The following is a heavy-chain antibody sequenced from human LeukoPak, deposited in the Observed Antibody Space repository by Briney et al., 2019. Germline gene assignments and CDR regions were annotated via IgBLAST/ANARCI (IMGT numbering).Heavy chain of an antibody. Sequence: ASVKVSCKASGYTFAGFYMHWVRQAPGQGLEWVGWVNPNSGNTGYAQKFQGRVTMTRNTSISTAYMELSSLRSEDTAVYYCARGIRYGKPTDYWGQGTLVTVSS. CDR3: ARGIRYGKPTDY. CDR2: VNPNSGNT. D-gene: IGHD2-15*01. V-gene: IGHV1-8*02. J-gene: IGHJ4*02. CDR1: GYTFAGFY.